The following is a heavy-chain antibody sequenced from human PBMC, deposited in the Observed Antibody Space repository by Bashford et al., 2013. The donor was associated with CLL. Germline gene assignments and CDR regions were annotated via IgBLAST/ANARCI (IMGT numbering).Heavy chain of an antibody. CDR1: GGSVGSKSHY. D-gene: IGHD1-1*01. V-gene: IGHV4-39*01. CDR3: AASLPSKIQVLFGGGYNWFDP. Sequence: SETLSLTCTVSGGSVGSKSHYWAWIRQPPGKGLEWIGSIYYTGTTYYNPSLKSRVSISVDTSKNEFSLKLTSVTAPDTAVYYCAASLPSKIQVLFGGGYNWFDPWGPGTLVTVSS. J-gene: IGHJ5*02. CDR2: IYYTGTT.